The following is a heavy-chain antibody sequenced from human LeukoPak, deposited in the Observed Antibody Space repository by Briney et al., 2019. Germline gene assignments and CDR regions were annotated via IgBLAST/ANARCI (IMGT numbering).Heavy chain of an antibody. Sequence: SETLSLTCTVSGVSVSNYYWSWIRQSPGKGLEWIGYISHSGSVNYNPSLKSRVTMSVDTSKNQFSLKLSSVTAADTAVYYCARVKGREGSTVIIDYWGQGTLVTVSS. V-gene: IGHV4-59*02. CDR2: ISHSGSV. J-gene: IGHJ4*02. D-gene: IGHD3-10*01. CDR1: GVSVSNYY. CDR3: ARVKGREGSTVIIDY.